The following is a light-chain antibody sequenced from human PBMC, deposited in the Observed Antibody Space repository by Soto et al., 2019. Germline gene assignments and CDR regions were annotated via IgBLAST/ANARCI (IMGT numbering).Light chain of an antibody. J-gene: IGKJ3*01. CDR1: QSISSY. Sequence: DIQMTQSPSTLSASVGDRVTITCRASQSISSYLAWYQQKPGKAPKVLIFDASSLESGVPSRFSGSGSGTEFTLSISGLQPDDFATYYCQQYYSYPPFTFGPGTKVDIK. CDR3: QQYYSYPPFT. V-gene: IGKV1-5*01. CDR2: DAS.